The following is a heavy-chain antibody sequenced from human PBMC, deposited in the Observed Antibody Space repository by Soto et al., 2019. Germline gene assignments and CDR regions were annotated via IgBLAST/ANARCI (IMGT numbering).Heavy chain of an antibody. CDR2: ISSSSSYI. CDR1: GFTFSSYS. V-gene: IGHV3-21*01. D-gene: IGHD3-10*01. J-gene: IGHJ5*02. CDR3: ARDRDYYGSGDPAGAFDP. Sequence: LRLSCAASGFTFSSYSMNWVRQAPGKGLEWVSSISSSSSYIYYADSVKGRFTISRDNAKNSLYLQMNSLRAEDTAVYYCARDRDYYGSGDPAGAFDPWGQGTLVTVSS.